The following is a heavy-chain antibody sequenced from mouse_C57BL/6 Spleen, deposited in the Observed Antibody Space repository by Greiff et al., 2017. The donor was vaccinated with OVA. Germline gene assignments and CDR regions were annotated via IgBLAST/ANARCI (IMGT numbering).Heavy chain of an antibody. D-gene: IGHD4-1*01. Sequence: QVQLQQPGAELVKPGASVKMSCKASGYTFTSYWITWVKQRPGQGLEWIGDIYPGSGSTNYNEKFKSKATLTVDTSSSTAYMQLSSLTSEDSAVYYGARERGRKASYAMDYWGQGTSVTVSS. V-gene: IGHV1-55*01. CDR3: ARERGRKASYAMDY. CDR1: GYTFTSYW. CDR2: IYPGSGST. J-gene: IGHJ4*01.